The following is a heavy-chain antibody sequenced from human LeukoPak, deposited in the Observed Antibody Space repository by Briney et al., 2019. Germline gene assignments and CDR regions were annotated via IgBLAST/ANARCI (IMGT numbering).Heavy chain of an antibody. V-gene: IGHV5-51*01. J-gene: IGHJ4*02. Sequence: GESLKISCKASGYSFISYWIGWVGQMPGKGLEWMGIIYPGDSDTRYSPSFQGQVTISVDKSFSTAYLQLSSLKASDTAMYYCARAYYVDSSGYFPFDNWGQGTLVTVSS. D-gene: IGHD3-22*01. CDR2: IYPGDSDT. CDR3: ARAYYVDSSGYFPFDN. CDR1: GYSFISYW.